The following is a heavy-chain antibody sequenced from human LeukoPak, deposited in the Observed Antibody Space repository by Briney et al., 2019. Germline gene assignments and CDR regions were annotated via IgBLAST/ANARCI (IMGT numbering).Heavy chain of an antibody. J-gene: IGHJ3*02. CDR1: GGTFSSYA. CDR2: IIPIFGTA. CDR3: AKDYLWLVGNAFDI. V-gene: IGHV1-69*13. Sequence: ASVKVSCKASGGTFSSYAISWVRQAPGQGLEWMGGIIPIFGTANYAQKFQGRVTITADESTSTAYMELSSLRSEDTAVYYCAKDYLWLVGNAFDIWGQGTMVTVSS. D-gene: IGHD6-19*01.